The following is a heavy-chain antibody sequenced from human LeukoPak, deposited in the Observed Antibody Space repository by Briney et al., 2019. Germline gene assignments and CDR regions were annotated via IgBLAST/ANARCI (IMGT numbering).Heavy chain of an antibody. Sequence: GGSLRLSCAASGFTFSSYWMSWVRQAPGKGLEWVAVISFDGSNIYYADSVKGRFTISRDNSKNALYLHMNSLRAEDTAVYYCAKDPQGGRATIGYFDYWGQGTLVTVSS. CDR2: ISFDGSNI. D-gene: IGHD5-12*01. V-gene: IGHV3-30*18. CDR1: GFTFSSYW. J-gene: IGHJ4*02. CDR3: AKDPQGGRATIGYFDY.